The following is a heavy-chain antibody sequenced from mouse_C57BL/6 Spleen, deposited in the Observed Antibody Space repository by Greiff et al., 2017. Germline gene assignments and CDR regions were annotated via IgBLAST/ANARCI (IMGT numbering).Heavy chain of an antibody. J-gene: IGHJ2*01. V-gene: IGHV1-80*01. CDR2: IYPGDGDT. CDR1: GYAFSSYW. Sequence: VQLQQSGAELVKPGASVQISCKASGYAFSSYWINWVKQRPGKGLEWIGQIYPGDGDTNYNGKFKGKATLTADKSSSTAYMQLSSLTSEDSAVYFCARRSYYSNYGGSYYFDYWGQGTTRTVSS. D-gene: IGHD2-5*01. CDR3: ARRSYYSNYGGSYYFDY.